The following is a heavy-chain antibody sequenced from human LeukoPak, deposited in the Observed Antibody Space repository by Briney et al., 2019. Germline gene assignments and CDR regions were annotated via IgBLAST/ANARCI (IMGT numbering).Heavy chain of an antibody. CDR3: ARERRRFHYYDSSGYYYDY. CDR2: INHSGST. D-gene: IGHD3-22*01. CDR1: GWSFSGYY. Sequence: SETMSLTCAVYGWSFSGYYWSWIRQPPGKGLEWIGEINHSGSTNYNPSLKSRVTISVDTSKNQFSLKLSSVTAADTAVYYCARERRRFHYYDSSGYYYDYWGQGTLVAVSS. J-gene: IGHJ4*02. V-gene: IGHV4-34*01.